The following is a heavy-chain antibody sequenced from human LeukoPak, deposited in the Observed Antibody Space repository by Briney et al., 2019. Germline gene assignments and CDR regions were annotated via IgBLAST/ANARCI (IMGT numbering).Heavy chain of an antibody. V-gene: IGHV5-51*01. CDR2: IYPGDSDT. J-gene: IGHJ6*03. D-gene: IGHD3-10*01. CDR1: GYRFTSYW. CDR3: ARHLLGDYYYYCIDV. Sequence: GESLKISCKASGYRFTSYWIVWLRQMPRKVLEWMGIIYPGDSDTRYSPSFQGQVTISADKSISTAYLQWSSLKASDTAMYYCARHLLGDYYYYCIDVWGKGTTVTVSS.